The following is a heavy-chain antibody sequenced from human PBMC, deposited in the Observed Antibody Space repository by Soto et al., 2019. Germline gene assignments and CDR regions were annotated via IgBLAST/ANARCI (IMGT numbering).Heavy chain of an antibody. CDR3: ARDIYERPEGAGIRRWFDP. J-gene: IGHJ5*02. CDR1: GYSFNNYG. CDR2: IGPYKLNA. Sequence: VLLEQSGPEVKKPGASVNVSCKASGYSFNNYGLAWVRQAPGQGLEWLGWIGPYKLNANYAQKFQGRVTVTTASSTRTADMELRSLRSDDTAVYYCARDIYERPEGAGIRRWFDPWGQGTLVTVSS. V-gene: IGHV1-18*04. D-gene: IGHD6-13*01.